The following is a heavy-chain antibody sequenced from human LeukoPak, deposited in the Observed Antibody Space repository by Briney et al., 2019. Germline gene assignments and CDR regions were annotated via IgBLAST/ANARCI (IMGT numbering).Heavy chain of an antibody. V-gene: IGHV3-66*01. CDR3: ASRDYYDSSGYIDAFDM. CDR2: IYSGGST. CDR1: GFTVSNNY. Sequence: GGSLRLSCAASGFTVSNNYMSWVRQAPGKGLEWVSVIYSGGSTYYADSVKGRFTTSRDNSKNTLYLQMNSLRAEDTAVYYCASRDYYDSSGYIDAFDMWGQGTMVSVSS. J-gene: IGHJ3*02. D-gene: IGHD3-22*01.